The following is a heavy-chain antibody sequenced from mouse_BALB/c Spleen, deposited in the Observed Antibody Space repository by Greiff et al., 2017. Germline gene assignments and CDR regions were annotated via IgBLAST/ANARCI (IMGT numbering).Heavy chain of an antibody. Sequence: VQLQQSGAELARPGASVKLSCKASGYTFTSYWMQWVQQRPGQGLEWIGAIYPGDGDTRYTQKFKGKATLTADKSSSTAYMQLSSLASEDSAVYYCASRGGYYLYYFDYWGQGTTLTVSS. CDR1: GYTFTSYW. V-gene: IGHV1-87*01. J-gene: IGHJ2*01. CDR2: IYPGDGDT. D-gene: IGHD2-3*01. CDR3: ASRGGYYLYYFDY.